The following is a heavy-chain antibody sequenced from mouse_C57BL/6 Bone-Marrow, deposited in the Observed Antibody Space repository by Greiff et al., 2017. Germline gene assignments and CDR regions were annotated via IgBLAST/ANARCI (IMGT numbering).Heavy chain of an antibody. D-gene: IGHD1-1*01. CDR2: ISDGGSYT. Sequence: EVQVVESGGGLVKPGGSLKLSCAASGFTFSSYAMSWVRQTPEKRLEWVATISDGGSYTYYPDNVKGRFTISRDNAKNNLYLQMSHLKSEDTAMYYCARDRGITTVVGGFDYWGQGTTLTVSS. J-gene: IGHJ2*01. CDR1: GFTFSSYA. V-gene: IGHV5-4*01. CDR3: ARDRGITTVVGGFDY.